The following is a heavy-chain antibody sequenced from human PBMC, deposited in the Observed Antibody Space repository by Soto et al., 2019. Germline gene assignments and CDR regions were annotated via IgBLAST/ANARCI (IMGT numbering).Heavy chain of an antibody. D-gene: IGHD6-6*01. CDR3: ARGDSSSAPFDY. CDR1: GGSFSGYN. CDR2: INHSGST. V-gene: IGHV4-34*01. J-gene: IGHJ4*02. Sequence: PSETLSLTCAVYGGSFSGYNWSWIRQPPGKGLEWIGEINHSGSTNYNPSLKSRVTISVDTSKNQFSLKLSSVTAADTAVYYCARGDSSSAPFDYWGQGTLVTVSS.